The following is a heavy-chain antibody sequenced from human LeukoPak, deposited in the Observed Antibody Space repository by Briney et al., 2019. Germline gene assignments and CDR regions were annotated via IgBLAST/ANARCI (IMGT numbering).Heavy chain of an antibody. CDR1: GGTISSYA. D-gene: IGHD2-15*01. Sequence: SVKVSCKASGGTISSYAISWVRQAPGQGLEWMGGIIPIFGTANYAQKFQGRVTITTDESTSTAYMELSSLRSEDTAVYYCARDRGCSGGSCYSPNWFDPWGQGTLVTVSS. CDR3: ARDRGCSGGSCYSPNWFDP. V-gene: IGHV1-69*05. J-gene: IGHJ5*02. CDR2: IIPIFGTA.